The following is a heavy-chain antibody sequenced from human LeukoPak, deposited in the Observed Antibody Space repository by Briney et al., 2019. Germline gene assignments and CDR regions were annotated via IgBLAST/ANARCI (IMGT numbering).Heavy chain of an antibody. CDR2: INHSGST. D-gene: IGHD2-2*02. J-gene: IGHJ4*02. CDR1: GGSFSGYY. Sequence: SETLSLTCAVYGGSFSGYYWSWIRQPPGKGLEWIGEINHSGSTNYNPSLKSRVTISVDTSKNQFSLKLSSVTAAETAVYYCARGPYCSSTSCYTPDFDYWGQGTLVTVSS. CDR3: ARGPYCSSTSCYTPDFDY. V-gene: IGHV4-34*01.